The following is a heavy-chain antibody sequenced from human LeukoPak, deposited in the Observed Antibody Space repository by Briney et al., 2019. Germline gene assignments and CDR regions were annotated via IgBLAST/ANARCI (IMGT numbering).Heavy chain of an antibody. CDR3: AKSPYDH. V-gene: IGHV3-23*01. Sequence: PGGSLRLSGAASGFTFNSYAMSWVRQAPGKGLEWVSTISGGDNNTYYADSVKGRSTISRDNSKNTVYLQVNSLRAEDTAVYYCAKSPYDHWGQGTLVTVSS. CDR2: ISGGDNNT. CDR1: GFTFNSYA. J-gene: IGHJ4*02.